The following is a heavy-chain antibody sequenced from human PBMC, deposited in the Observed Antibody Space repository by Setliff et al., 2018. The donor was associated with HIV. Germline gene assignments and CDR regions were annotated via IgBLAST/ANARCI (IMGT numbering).Heavy chain of an antibody. CDR1: GGSISSNNW. Sequence: SETLSLTCAVSGGSISSNNWWSWVRQPPGKGLEWIGEIYHSGSTNYNPSLKSRVSISVDKSKNQFSLKLSSVTAADTAVYYCAREYSGSGINFNPLTWGQGTLVT. V-gene: IGHV4-4*02. J-gene: IGHJ5*02. CDR2: IYHSGST. CDR3: AREYSGSGINFNPLT. D-gene: IGHD3-10*01.